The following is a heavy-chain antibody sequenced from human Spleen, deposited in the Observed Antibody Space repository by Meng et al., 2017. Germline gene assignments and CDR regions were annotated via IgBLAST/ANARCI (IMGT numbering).Heavy chain of an antibody. CDR2: ISAYNGNT. Sequence: SVKVSRKPSGYTFTSYGISWVRQAPGQGLEWMGWISAYNGNTNYAQKLQGRVTMTIDTSPSTVYLKLTRLTSEGTDVYFCARKAGNCISTACYSLGYWGQGTLVTVSS. V-gene: IGHV1-18*01. CDR1: GYTFTSYG. D-gene: IGHD2-2*01. J-gene: IGHJ4*02. CDR3: ARKAGNCISTACYSLGY.